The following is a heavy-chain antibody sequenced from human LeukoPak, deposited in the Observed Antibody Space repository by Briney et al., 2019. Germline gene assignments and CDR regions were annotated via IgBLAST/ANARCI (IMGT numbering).Heavy chain of an antibody. D-gene: IGHD3-10*01. CDR1: GFTFDDYA. Sequence: GGSLRLSCAASGFTFDDYAMHWVRQAPGKGLEWVSGISWNSGSIGYADSVKGRFTISRDNAKNSLYLQMNSLRAEDTALYCCAKDSSSGSYMDGMDVWGQGTTVTVSS. CDR3: AKDSSSGSYMDGMDV. CDR2: ISWNSGSI. J-gene: IGHJ6*02. V-gene: IGHV3-9*01.